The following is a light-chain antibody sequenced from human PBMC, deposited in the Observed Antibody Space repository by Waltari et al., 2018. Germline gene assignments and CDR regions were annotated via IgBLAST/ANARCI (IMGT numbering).Light chain of an antibody. Sequence: EIVMTQSPATLSVSPGERATLSCRASQSVSSNLAWYQQKPGRAPRLPIYGASTRATGIPARFSGSGSGTEFTLTISSLQSEDFAVYYCQQYNNWPPLTFGGGTKVEIK. CDR3: QQYNNWPPLT. CDR2: GAS. CDR1: QSVSSN. J-gene: IGKJ4*01. V-gene: IGKV3-15*01.